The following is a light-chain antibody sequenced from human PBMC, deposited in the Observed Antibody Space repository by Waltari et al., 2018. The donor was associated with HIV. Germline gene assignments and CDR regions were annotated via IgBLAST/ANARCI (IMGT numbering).Light chain of an antibody. J-gene: IGKJ1*01. CDR1: QIVSSAY. CDR2: GAS. Sequence: EIVLTQSPGTLSLSPGERATLSCRASQIVSSAYLAWYQQKPGQAPRLLIYGASTRATGVPDRFSGSGFGTDFTLTNSRLEPEDFAVYYCQQYGNSPETFGQGARVEI. V-gene: IGKV3-20*01. CDR3: QQYGNSPET.